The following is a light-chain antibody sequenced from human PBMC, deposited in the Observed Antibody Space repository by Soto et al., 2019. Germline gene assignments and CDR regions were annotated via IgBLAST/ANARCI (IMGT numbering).Light chain of an antibody. V-gene: IGLV1-40*01. Sequence: QTVVTQPPSVSGAPGQRVTISCTGSSSNIGAGYDVHGYQQLPGRAPKLLIYGNTNRPSGVPDRFSGSTSGTSASLAITGLQAEDEADYYCLSFDSSLSVVFGGGTKVTVL. CDR2: GNT. CDR1: SSNIGAGYD. J-gene: IGLJ2*01. CDR3: LSFDSSLSVV.